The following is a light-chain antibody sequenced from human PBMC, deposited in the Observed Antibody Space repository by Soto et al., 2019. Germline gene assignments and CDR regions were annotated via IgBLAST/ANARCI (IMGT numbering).Light chain of an antibody. CDR1: QSISSW. J-gene: IGKJ1*01. V-gene: IGKV1-5*01. CDR3: QHYNSYSQA. Sequence: DIQMTQSPSTLSASVGDRVTITCRASQSISSWLAWYQQKPGKAPKLLISDAANLESGVPSRFSGSGSGTEFTLTISSLQPDDFATYYCQHYNSYSQAFGQVTTVEIK. CDR2: DAA.